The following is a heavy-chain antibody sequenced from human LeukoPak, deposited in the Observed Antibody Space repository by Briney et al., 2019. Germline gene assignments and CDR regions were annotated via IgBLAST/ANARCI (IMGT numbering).Heavy chain of an antibody. CDR2: INHSGST. Sequence: SETLSLTCTVSGGSISSYYWNWIRQPPGKGLEWIGEINHSGSTNYNPSLKSRVTISVDTSKSQFPLKLSSVTAADTAVYYCGRADGANSVGDVWGKGTTVTISS. D-gene: IGHD4-23*01. J-gene: IGHJ6*04. V-gene: IGHV4-34*01. CDR3: GRADGANSVGDV. CDR1: GGSISSYY.